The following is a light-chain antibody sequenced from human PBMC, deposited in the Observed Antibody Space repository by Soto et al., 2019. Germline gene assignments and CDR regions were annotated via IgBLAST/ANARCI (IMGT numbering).Light chain of an antibody. CDR1: NIGSKG. J-gene: IGLJ2*01. CDR2: DDS. Sequence: SYVLTQSSSVSVAPGQTASFTCGGNNIGSKGVHWYQQRPGQAPVLVVYDDSDRPSGIPERFSGSSSGNTATLTISRVEAGDEADYYCQVWDRASGHVLFGGGTKLTVL. CDR3: QVWDRASGHVL. V-gene: IGLV3-21*02.